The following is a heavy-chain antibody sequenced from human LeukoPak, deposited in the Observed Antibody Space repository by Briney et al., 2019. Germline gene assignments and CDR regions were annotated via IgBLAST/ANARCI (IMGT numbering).Heavy chain of an antibody. CDR1: GFTFDDYA. D-gene: IGHD1-26*01. Sequence: GRSLRLSCAASGFTFDDYAMHWVRQAPGKGLEWVSGISWNSGSIGYADSVKGRFTISRDNAKNSLYLQMNSLRAEDTAFYYCAKGPLYSGSDYFAYWGQGTLVTVSS. V-gene: IGHV3-9*01. CDR3: AKGPLYSGSDYFAY. J-gene: IGHJ4*02. CDR2: ISWNSGSI.